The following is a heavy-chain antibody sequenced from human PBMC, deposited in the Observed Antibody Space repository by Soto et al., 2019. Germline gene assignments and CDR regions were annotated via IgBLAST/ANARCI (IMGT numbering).Heavy chain of an antibody. CDR2: LYYSGST. D-gene: IGHD3-10*01. J-gene: IGHJ4*02. Sequence: QVQLQESGPGLVKPSQTLSLTCTVSGGSISSGGYYWSWIRQHPGKGLVWIGYLYYSGSTYYNPSLKSLVTISVDTSKNQFPLKLSSVTAADTAVYYCARDSDPYYYGSGSYIYWGQGTLVTVSS. V-gene: IGHV4-31*01. CDR1: GGSISSGGYY. CDR3: ARDSDPYYYGSGSYIY.